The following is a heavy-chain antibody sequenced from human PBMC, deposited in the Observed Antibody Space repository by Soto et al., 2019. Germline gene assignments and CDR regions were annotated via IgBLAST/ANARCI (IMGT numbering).Heavy chain of an antibody. J-gene: IGHJ6*02. CDR2: ISSSSTI. CDR1: GFTFCDYY. V-gene: IGHV3-11*04. CDR3: ATDSRITIFADYYYYYDMVL. Sequence: GGSLRLPCAASGFTFCDYYMNWVRQAPGKGLERVSSISSSSTIYYADSVKGRFTISRDNAKNSLYLQMNSLRAEDTAVYYCATDSRITIFADYYYYYDMVLGGQGTTVNVS. D-gene: IGHD3-3*01.